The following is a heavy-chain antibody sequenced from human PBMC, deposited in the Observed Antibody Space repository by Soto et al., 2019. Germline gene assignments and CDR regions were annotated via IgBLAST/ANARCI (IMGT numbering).Heavy chain of an antibody. CDR1: GYTFTGYY. Sequence: GAPVKVSCKASGYTFTGYYMHWVRQAPGQGLEWMGWINPNSGGTNYAQRFQGRVTMTRDTSISTAYMELSRLRSDDRAVYYCAREGCRSTSCYAYYYYGMDVWGQGTTVTVS. CDR3: AREGCRSTSCYAYYYYGMDV. J-gene: IGHJ6*02. D-gene: IGHD2-2*01. CDR2: INPNSGGT. V-gene: IGHV1-2*02.